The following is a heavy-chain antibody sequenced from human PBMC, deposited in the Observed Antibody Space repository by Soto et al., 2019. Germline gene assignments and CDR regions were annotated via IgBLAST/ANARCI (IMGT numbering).Heavy chain of an antibody. CDR1: GGSISSYY. J-gene: IGHJ6*02. Sequence: NPSETLSLTCTVSGGSISSYYWSWIRQPPGKGLEWIGYIYYSGSTNYNPSLKSRVTISVDTSKNQFSLKLSSVTAADTAVYYCARGRIAVAVSYYYYYGMGVWGQGTTVTVSS. CDR2: IYYSGST. D-gene: IGHD6-19*01. V-gene: IGHV4-59*01. CDR3: ARGRIAVAVSYYYYYGMGV.